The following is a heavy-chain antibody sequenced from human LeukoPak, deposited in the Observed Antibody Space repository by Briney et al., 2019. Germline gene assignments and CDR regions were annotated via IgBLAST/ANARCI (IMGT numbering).Heavy chain of an antibody. J-gene: IGHJ6*03. Sequence: GGSLRLSCAASGFSVSTNYMNWVRQAPGKGLEWVSVIYSGGSTYYADSVKGRFTISRDTSKNTVLLQMNSLRVEDTAVHYCARGHNSSSSGFYYYYMDVWGRGTTVTVSS. CDR2: IYSGGST. CDR3: ARGHNSSSSGFYYYYMDV. D-gene: IGHD6-6*01. V-gene: IGHV3-53*01. CDR1: GFSVSTNY.